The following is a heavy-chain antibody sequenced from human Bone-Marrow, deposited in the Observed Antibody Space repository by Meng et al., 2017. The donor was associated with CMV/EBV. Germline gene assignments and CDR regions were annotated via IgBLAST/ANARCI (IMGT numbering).Heavy chain of an antibody. CDR3: TRDWDYGVLDY. Sequence: GESLKISCAASGFTFSSYSMNWVRQAPGKGLEWVGFIRSKAYGGTTEYAASVKGRFTISRDDSKSIAYLQMNSLKTEDTAVYYCTRDWDYGVLDYWGQGTLVTVSS. D-gene: IGHD4-17*01. J-gene: IGHJ4*02. CDR1: GFTFSSYS. CDR2: IRSKAYGGTT. V-gene: IGHV3-49*04.